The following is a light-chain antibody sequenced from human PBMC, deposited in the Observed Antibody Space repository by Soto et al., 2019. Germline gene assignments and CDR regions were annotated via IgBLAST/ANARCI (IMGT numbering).Light chain of an antibody. CDR3: SSYTSSSTLEGV. CDR1: SSDVGGYNY. CDR2: DVS. V-gene: IGLV2-14*01. J-gene: IGLJ1*01. Sequence: QSALTQRAYVSGSPGQSVTISCTGTSSDVGGYNYVSWYQQHPGKAPKLMIYDVSNRPSGVSNRFSGSKSGNTASLTISGLQAEDEADYYCSSYTSSSTLEGVFGTGTKLTVL.